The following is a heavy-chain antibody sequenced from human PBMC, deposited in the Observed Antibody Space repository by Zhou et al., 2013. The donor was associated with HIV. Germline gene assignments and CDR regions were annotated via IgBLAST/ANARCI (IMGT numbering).Heavy chain of an antibody. CDR3: ARRGTWGDRFNVIRGGLDV. J-gene: IGHJ6*02. Sequence: QVQLVQSGAEVKKPGASVKVSCKASGYTLTTSDLHWVRQASGQGLEWMGWINPSTSHTTYAQNFQGRVTMTRNISINTAYMELNSLRSEDTAVYYCARRGTWGDRFNVIRGGLDVWGRGTTVTVSS. CDR1: GYTLTTSD. CDR2: INPSTSHT. D-gene: IGHD1-1*01. V-gene: IGHV1-8*01.